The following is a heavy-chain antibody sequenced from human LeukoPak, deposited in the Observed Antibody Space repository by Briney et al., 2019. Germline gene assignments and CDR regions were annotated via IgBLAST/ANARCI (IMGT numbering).Heavy chain of an antibody. J-gene: IGHJ6*03. CDR2: ISGSDGST. V-gene: IGHV3-23*01. CDR1: VCTFRSYP. CDR3: ATSPPAYSPSSLIHRRYYYYYLDV. Sequence: PGESLMLSCAVSVCTFRSYPMSWGRQAQGKGLGWVSAISGSDGSTYYADSVKCRFTISRENSKNTLYLQMNSLRAEDTAVYYCATSPPAYSPSSLIHRRYYYYYLDVWGKGTLVTVSS. D-gene: IGHD6-13*01.